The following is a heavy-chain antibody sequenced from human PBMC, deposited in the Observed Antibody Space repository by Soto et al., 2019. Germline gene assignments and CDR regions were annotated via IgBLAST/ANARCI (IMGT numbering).Heavy chain of an antibody. CDR3: ARGLIALGGTVSH. D-gene: IGHD1-26*01. Sequence: QVQLQQWGAGLLKPSETLSLTCGVTGGSFNGYFWTWIRQPPGKGLEWLGQINPSGSTNDNPSLKSRVIMSVDTSKNRVSLNLLSVPAADTAVYYCARGLIALGGTVSHWGRGTLVTVSS. CDR2: INPSGST. CDR1: GGSFNGYF. V-gene: IGHV4-34*01. J-gene: IGHJ4*02.